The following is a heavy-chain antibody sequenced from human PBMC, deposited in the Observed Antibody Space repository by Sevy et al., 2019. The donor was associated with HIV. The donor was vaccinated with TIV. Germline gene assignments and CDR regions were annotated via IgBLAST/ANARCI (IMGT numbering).Heavy chain of an antibody. Sequence: GESLKISCAASGFTFDTYWMGWVRRAPGRGLEWVASIDPRGNERDYLDSLKGRFTISRDNAKNSLYLQMYSLKAGDTALYYCVRVLWDVLVVPAATPSPWLDSWGQGTLVTVSS. CDR2: IDPRGNER. D-gene: IGHD3-16*02. CDR1: GFTFDTYW. CDR3: VRVLWDVLVVPAATPSPWLDS. V-gene: IGHV3-7*01. J-gene: IGHJ5*01.